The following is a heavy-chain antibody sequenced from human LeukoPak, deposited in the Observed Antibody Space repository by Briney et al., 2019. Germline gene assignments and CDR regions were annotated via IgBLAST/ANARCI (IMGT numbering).Heavy chain of an antibody. V-gene: IGHV4-59*08. CDR1: GGSISTYY. J-gene: IGHJ4*02. CDR3: ARQSGYFDY. Sequence: PSETLSLTRTVSGGSISTYYWSWIRQPPGEGLEWIGHIYYTGSTTYNPSLKSRVTISVDTSKNQFSLKLTSLTAADTAVYYCARQSGYFDYWGQGTLVTVSS. CDR2: IYYTGST. D-gene: IGHD1-26*01.